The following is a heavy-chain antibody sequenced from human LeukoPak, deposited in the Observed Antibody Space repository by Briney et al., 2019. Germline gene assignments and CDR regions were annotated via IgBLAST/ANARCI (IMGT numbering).Heavy chain of an antibody. CDR1: GVTVSSNY. V-gene: IGHV3-53*01. CDR2: IYSDGRT. Sequence: GGSLRLSCAASGVTVSSNYISWVRQAPGKGLEWVSVIYSDGRTYYTDSVKGRFTISRDNSKNTLYLQMNSLRAEDTAVYYCSRGGDGYSYGYDFWGQGTLVTVSS. CDR3: SRGGDGYSYGYDF. J-gene: IGHJ4*02. D-gene: IGHD5-18*01.